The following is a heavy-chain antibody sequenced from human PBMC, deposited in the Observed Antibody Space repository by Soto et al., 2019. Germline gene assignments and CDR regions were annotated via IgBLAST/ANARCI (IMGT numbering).Heavy chain of an antibody. CDR3: ATMERLFDY. D-gene: IGHD3-3*01. Sequence: QLQLVESGGGVVQPGRSLRLSCAASGFTFSDYGMHWVRQAPGTGLEWVAVISYDGSDKYYADSVKGRFTISRDNSKNRLYLQLNSLRAEDTAVYDCATMERLFDYWGQGTLVTVS. CDR1: GFTFSDYG. J-gene: IGHJ4*02. V-gene: IGHV3-30*03. CDR2: ISYDGSDK.